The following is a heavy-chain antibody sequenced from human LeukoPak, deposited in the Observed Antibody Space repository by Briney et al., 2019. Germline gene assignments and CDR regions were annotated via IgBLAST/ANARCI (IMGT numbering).Heavy chain of an antibody. Sequence: GGSLRLSCTASGFTFGDYAMSWIRQAPGKGLEWVSYISSSGSTIYYADSVKGRFTISRDNAKNSLYLQMNSLRAEDTAVYYCARAPKSEFTGYSSSWYIFDYYYYMDVWGKGTTVTISS. CDR2: ISSSGSTI. J-gene: IGHJ6*03. CDR1: GFTFGDYA. D-gene: IGHD6-13*01. V-gene: IGHV3-11*01. CDR3: ARAPKSEFTGYSSSWYIFDYYYYMDV.